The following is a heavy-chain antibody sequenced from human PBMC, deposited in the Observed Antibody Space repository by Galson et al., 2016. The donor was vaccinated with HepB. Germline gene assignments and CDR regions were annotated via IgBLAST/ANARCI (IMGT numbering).Heavy chain of an antibody. D-gene: IGHD2-15*01. CDR3: AMGGGRVVVAATPTWFDP. CDR2: MCYGDSP. V-gene: IGHV4-39*01. CDR1: GGSLSGGDYC. Sequence: SETLSLTCSVSGGSLSGGDYCWGWIRQSPGKGLEWIGSMCYGDSPYQNPSLSSRIIVSVDTSRNQFSLSLRSVTAADTAVYYCAMGGGRVVVAATPTWFDPWGQGTLVTFSS. J-gene: IGHJ5*02.